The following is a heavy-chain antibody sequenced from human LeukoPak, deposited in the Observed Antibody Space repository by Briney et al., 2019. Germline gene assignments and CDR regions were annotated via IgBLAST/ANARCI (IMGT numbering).Heavy chain of an antibody. CDR3: ARVPRGDSSSYKGVY. D-gene: IGHD3-22*01. CDR2: INHSGGT. Sequence: SGTLSLTCAVYGGSFSGYYWTWIRQPPGKGLEWIGEINHSGGTNYNPSLKSRVTISVDTSKNQFSLKLSSVTAADTAVYYCARVPRGDSSSYKGVYWGQGTLVTVSS. CDR1: GGSFSGYY. V-gene: IGHV4-34*01. J-gene: IGHJ4*02.